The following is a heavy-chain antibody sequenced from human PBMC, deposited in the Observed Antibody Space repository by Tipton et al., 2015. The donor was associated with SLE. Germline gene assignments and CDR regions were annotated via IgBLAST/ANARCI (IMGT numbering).Heavy chain of an antibody. D-gene: IGHD2-15*01. J-gene: IGHJ4*02. V-gene: IGHV4-34*01. CDR1: GGSLSVYY. CDR3: ARLVGRGSLGIRRDY. Sequence: TLSLTCAVYGGSLSVYYWSWIRQPPGKGLEWIGEINHSGSTNYNPSLKSRVTISVDTSKTQFSLKLSSMTAADTAVYYCARLVGRGSLGIRRDYWGQGTLVSVSS. CDR2: INHSGST.